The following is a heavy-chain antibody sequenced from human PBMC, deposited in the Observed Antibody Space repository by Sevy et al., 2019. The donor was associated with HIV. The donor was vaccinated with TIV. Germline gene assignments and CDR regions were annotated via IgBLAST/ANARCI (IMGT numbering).Heavy chain of an antibody. CDR1: GGSISSSSYY. Sequence: SETLSLTCTVSGGSISSSSYYWGWIRQPPGKGLEWIGSIYYSGSTYYNPSLKSRVTISLATSTNQFSLKLSSVTAADTAVYYCARPVGEFSLEYQLPNNWFDPWGQGTLVTVSS. D-gene: IGHD2-2*01. CDR3: ARPVGEFSLEYQLPNNWFDP. V-gene: IGHV4-39*01. J-gene: IGHJ5*02. CDR2: IYYSGST.